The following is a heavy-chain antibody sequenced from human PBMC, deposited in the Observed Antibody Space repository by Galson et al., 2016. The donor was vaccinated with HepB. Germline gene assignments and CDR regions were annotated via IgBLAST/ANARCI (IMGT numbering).Heavy chain of an antibody. D-gene: IGHD3-3*01. V-gene: IGHV1-69*13. CDR2: IIPIFGTA. J-gene: IGHJ4*02. CDR1: GGTFSNYA. CDR3: ARGGLITIFGVVIPFDS. Sequence: SVKVSCKASGGTFSNYAVSWVRQAPGQGLEWMGGIIPIFGTANYAQKFQGRVTITADESTSTAYMELSSLRSEDTAVYYCARGGLITIFGVVIPFDSWGQGTLVTVSS.